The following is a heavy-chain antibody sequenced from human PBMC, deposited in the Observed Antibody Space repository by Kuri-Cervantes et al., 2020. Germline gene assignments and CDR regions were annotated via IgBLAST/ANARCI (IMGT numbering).Heavy chain of an antibody. CDR2: ISGTADST. D-gene: IGHD1-26*01. CDR3: AKRYSGSYGYFDY. Sequence: GGPLRSSGAASRFTFSNYAMTWVRQAPGKGLEWVSTISGTADSTYYADSVKGRFSISRDNSKNTLYLQMNSLRVEDTAVYHCAKRYSGSYGYFDYWGQGNLVTVSS. CDR1: RFTFSNYA. V-gene: IGHV3-23*01. J-gene: IGHJ4*02.